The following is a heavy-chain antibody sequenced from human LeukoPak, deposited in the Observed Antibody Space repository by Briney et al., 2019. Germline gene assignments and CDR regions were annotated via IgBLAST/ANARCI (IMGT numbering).Heavy chain of an antibody. J-gene: IGHJ6*03. CDR2: IYYSGST. CDR3: ARGLPYYYDSSGYSSYYYYMDV. Sequence: PSETLSLTCTVSGGSISSYYWSWIRQPPGKGLEWIGYIYYSGSTNYNPSLKSRVTISVDTSKNQFSLKLSSVTAADTAVYYCARGLPYYYDSSGYSSYYYYMDVWGKGTTVTVSS. V-gene: IGHV4-59*01. D-gene: IGHD3-22*01. CDR1: GGSISSYY.